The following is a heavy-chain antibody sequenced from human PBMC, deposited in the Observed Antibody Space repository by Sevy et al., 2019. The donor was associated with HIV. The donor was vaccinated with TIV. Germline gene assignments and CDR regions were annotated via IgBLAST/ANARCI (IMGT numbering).Heavy chain of an antibody. CDR3: ARARITMIVVAHYFDY. J-gene: IGHJ4*02. D-gene: IGHD3-22*01. CDR1: GFTFSSYA. Sequence: GGSLRLSCAASGFTFSSYAMHWVRQAPGKGLEWVAVISYDGSNKYYADSVKGRFTISRDNSKNTLYPQMNSLRAEDTAVYYCARARITMIVVAHYFDYWGQGTLVTVSS. CDR2: ISYDGSNK. V-gene: IGHV3-30-3*01.